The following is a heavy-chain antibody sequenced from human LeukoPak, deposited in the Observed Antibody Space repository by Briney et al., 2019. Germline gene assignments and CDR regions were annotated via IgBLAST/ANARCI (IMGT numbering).Heavy chain of an antibody. CDR2: IYYSGST. CDR3: AGARITMVRGVIYYYYGMDV. J-gene: IGHJ6*02. V-gene: IGHV4-39*07. CDR1: GGSISSSSYY. Sequence: SETLSLTCTVSGGSISSSSYYWGWIRQPPGKGLEGIGSIYYSGSTYYNPSLKSRVTISVDRSKNQFSLKLSSVTAADTAVYYCAGARITMVRGVIYYYYGMDVWGQGTTVTVSS. D-gene: IGHD3-10*01.